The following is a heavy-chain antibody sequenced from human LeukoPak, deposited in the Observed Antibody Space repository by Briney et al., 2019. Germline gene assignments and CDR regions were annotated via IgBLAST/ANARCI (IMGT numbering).Heavy chain of an antibody. CDR1: GGSISSSTYY. J-gene: IGHJ4*02. CDR3: GRPKYRVGSAVDY. D-gene: IGHD3-10*01. CDR2: IYYSGST. Sequence: SETLSLTCTVYGGSISSSTYYWAWIRQPPGKGLEGIGSIYYSGSTYYNPPLKCRVTISVDTSKHQFSLKLSCVTAADTAVYYCGRPKYRVGSAVDYWGQGTLVTVSS. V-gene: IGHV4-39*01.